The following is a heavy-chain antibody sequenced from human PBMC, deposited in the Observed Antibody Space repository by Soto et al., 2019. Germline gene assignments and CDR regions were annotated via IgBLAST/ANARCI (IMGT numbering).Heavy chain of an antibody. D-gene: IGHD3-9*01. J-gene: IGHJ4*02. CDR1: GFNLSHPW. V-gene: IGHV3-15*01. CDR3: TTGIYYEILTGYHNVAY. CDR2: IKSKTDGGTA. Sequence: PGGSLRLSCVASGFNLSHPWMTWVRQAAGKGLEWVGRIKSKTDGGTADYAAPVKGRATISRDDSKNTVYLQMNSLKTEDTAVYYCTTGIYYEILTGYHNVAYWGQGALVTVSS.